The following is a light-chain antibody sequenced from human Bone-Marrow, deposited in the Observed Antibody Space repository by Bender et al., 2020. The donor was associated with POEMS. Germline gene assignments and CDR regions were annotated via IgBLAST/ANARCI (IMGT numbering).Light chain of an antibody. Sequence: QSALTQPASVSGSPGQSITISCTGSSSNVGRYNLVSWYHQHPGKAPKLMIYEVTERPSGVPDRFSGSKSGNTASLTVSGLQAEDEADYYCSSYAGNNTLVFGGGTKLTVL. J-gene: IGLJ3*02. CDR3: SSYAGNNTLV. CDR1: SSNVGRYNL. CDR2: EVT. V-gene: IGLV2-23*02.